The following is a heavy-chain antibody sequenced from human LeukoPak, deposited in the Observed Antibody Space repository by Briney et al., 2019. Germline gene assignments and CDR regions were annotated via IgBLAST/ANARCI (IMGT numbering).Heavy chain of an antibody. J-gene: IGHJ4*02. CDR2: INWSGDMT. CDR3: ARRFQLEPDY. V-gene: IGHV3-20*04. CDR1: GFTFDDYG. Sequence: GGSLRLSCAASGFTFDDYGITWARHAPGKGLEWVSGINWSGDMTGYADSVKGRFTISRDNVKKSAYLQMNSLRVEDTAFYYCARRFQLEPDYWGQGTLVTVSS. D-gene: IGHD1-1*01.